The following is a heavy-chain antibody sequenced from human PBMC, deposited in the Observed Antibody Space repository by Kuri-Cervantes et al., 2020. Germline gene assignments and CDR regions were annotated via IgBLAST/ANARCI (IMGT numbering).Heavy chain of an antibody. CDR2: ISSSGGTM. CDR1: GFTFSDYY. D-gene: IGHD5-12*01. J-gene: IGHJ4*02. V-gene: IGHV3-11*04. Sequence: LSLTCVASGFTFSDYYMTWIRQAPGKGLEWVSYISSSGGTMYYADSVKGRFTISRDNAKNSLYLQMNSLRVEDTAVYYCARDRGYSGYGTDYWGQGTLVTVSS. CDR3: ARDRGYSGYGTDY.